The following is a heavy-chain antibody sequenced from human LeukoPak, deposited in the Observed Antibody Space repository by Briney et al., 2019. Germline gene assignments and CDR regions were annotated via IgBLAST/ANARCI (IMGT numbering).Heavy chain of an antibody. CDR3: ARRTRQQLAKIDY. V-gene: IGHV4-34*01. J-gene: IGHJ4*02. Sequence: PSETLSLTCAVYGGSFSGYYWSWIRQPPGKGLEWIGEINHSGSTNYNPSLKSGVTISVDTSKNQFSLKLSSVTAADTAVYYCARRTRQQLAKIDYWGQGTLVTVSS. CDR2: INHSGST. CDR1: GGSFSGYY. D-gene: IGHD6-13*01.